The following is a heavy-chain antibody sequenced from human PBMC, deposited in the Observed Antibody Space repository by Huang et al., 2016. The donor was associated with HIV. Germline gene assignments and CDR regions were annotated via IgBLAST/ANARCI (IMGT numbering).Heavy chain of an antibody. V-gene: IGHV3-23*01. CDR3: AKSTYYYDSSGYYYGERAFDI. Sequence: EVQLLESGGGLVQPGGSLRLTCAASGFTFSNYALTWVRQAPGKGLEWVSAISGRGGRTDSADSVKGRFTISRDNSKNTLYLQMNSLRAEDTAVYYCAKSTYYYDSSGYYYGERAFDIWGQGTMVTVSS. D-gene: IGHD3-22*01. CDR2: ISGRGGRT. CDR1: GFTFSNYA. J-gene: IGHJ3*02.